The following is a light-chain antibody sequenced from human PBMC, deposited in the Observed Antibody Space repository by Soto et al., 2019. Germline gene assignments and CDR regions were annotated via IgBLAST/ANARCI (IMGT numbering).Light chain of an antibody. CDR2: GAS. Sequence: PGERATLSCRASQSVNSNYLAWYQQGPGQAPRLHIYGASNRATGIPARFSGSGSGTEFTLTISRLEPEDFAVYYCQQYTSSLITFGQGTRLEIK. CDR3: QQYTSSLIT. V-gene: IGKV3-20*01. J-gene: IGKJ5*01. CDR1: QSVNSNY.